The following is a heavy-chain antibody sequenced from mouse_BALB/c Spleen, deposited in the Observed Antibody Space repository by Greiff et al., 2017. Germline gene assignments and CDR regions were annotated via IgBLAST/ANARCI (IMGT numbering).Heavy chain of an antibody. V-gene: IGHV14-3*02. J-gene: IGHJ3*01. Sequence: VQLQQSGAELVKPGASVKLSCTASGFNIKDTYMHWVKQRPEQGLEWIGRIDPANGNTKYDPKFQGKATITADTSSNTAHLQLSSLTSEDTAVYYCARGVRPAYWGQGTLVTVSA. CDR1: GFNIKDTY. D-gene: IGHD2-14*01. CDR3: ARGVRPAY. CDR2: IDPANGNT.